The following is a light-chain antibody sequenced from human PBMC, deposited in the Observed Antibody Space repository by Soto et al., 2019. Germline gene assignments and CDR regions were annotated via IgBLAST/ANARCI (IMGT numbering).Light chain of an antibody. CDR1: QSVLYSSNNKNY. Sequence: DIVMTQSPDSLAVCLGERATINFKARQSVLYSSNNKNYLAWYQQKPGQPPKLLIYWASTRESGVPDRFSGSGSGTDFTLTISSLQAEDVAVYYCQQYYSTPPTFGGGTKVEIK. V-gene: IGKV4-1*01. CDR3: QQYYSTPPT. J-gene: IGKJ4*01. CDR2: WAS.